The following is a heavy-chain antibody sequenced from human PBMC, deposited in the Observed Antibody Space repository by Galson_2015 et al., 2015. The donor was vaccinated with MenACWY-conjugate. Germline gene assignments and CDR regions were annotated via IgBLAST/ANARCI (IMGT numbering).Heavy chain of an antibody. Sequence: QSGAEVKQPGESLRISCTGSGYSFTSYWISWVRQMPGKGLEWMGRIDPSDSYTNYSPSFQGHVTISADNSISTAYLQWSSLKASEAAMYYCAIWGGFRYYWGQRTLVTVSS. CDR3: AIWGGFRYY. J-gene: IGHJ4*02. V-gene: IGHV5-10-1*01. D-gene: IGHD7-27*01. CDR1: GYSFTSYW. CDR2: IDPSDSYT.